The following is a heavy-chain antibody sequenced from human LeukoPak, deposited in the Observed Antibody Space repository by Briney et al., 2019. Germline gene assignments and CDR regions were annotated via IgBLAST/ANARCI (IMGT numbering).Heavy chain of an antibody. Sequence: GGSLRLSCGGPGFALKSYSLTWVRQAPGKGLEWVSSVSSTSAYIHYADSVKGRFTISRDNVDNVVYLEMNGLRAGDTATYYCARVAVSGPTGWFDSWGQGTLVIVSS. CDR2: VSSTSAYI. CDR1: GFALKSYS. CDR3: ARVAVSGPTGWFDS. V-gene: IGHV3-21*01. D-gene: IGHD2-8*02. J-gene: IGHJ5*01.